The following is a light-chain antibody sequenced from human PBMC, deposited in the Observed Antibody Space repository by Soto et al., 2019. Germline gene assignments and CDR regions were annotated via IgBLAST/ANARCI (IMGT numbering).Light chain of an antibody. CDR3: QQYDNLPLI. CDR2: GAS. J-gene: IGKJ5*01. CDR1: QTITSS. V-gene: IGKV3-15*01. Sequence: EIVMTQSPATLSVYPGESSTLSCRASQTITSSLAWYQQKPGQAPRLLIYGASTRATGIPARFSGSGSGTEFTLTISSLQSEDFAVYYCQQYDNLPLIFGQGTRLEIK.